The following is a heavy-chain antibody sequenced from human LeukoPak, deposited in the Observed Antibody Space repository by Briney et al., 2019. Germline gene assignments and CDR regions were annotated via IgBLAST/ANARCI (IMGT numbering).Heavy chain of an antibody. CDR1: GGSISNYY. CDR2: IYYSGDT. V-gene: IGHV4-59*01. Sequence: PSETLSLTCTVSGGSISNYYWSWIRQPPRKGLEWIGYIYYSGDTNYNPSLKSRVTLSVDTSKNHFSLNLNSVTAADTAVYYCARVLVGDYVNFDYWGQGTLVTVSS. CDR3: ARVLVGDYVNFDY. D-gene: IGHD4-17*01. J-gene: IGHJ4*02.